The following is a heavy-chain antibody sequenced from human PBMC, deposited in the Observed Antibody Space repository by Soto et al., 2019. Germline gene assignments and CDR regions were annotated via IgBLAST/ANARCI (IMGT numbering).Heavy chain of an antibody. CDR1: GGSISSSNW. V-gene: IGHV4-4*02. D-gene: IGHD3-9*01. CDR2: IYHSGST. CDR3: ASLDARGFDWFPRNPQQQFDY. Sequence: QVQLQESGPGLVKPSGTLSLTCAVSGGSISSSNWWSWVRQPPGKGLEWIGEIYHSGSTNYNPSLKSRVTISVDKSKNQFSLKLSSVTAADTAVYYCASLDARGFDWFPRNPQQQFDYWGQGTLVTVSS. J-gene: IGHJ4*02.